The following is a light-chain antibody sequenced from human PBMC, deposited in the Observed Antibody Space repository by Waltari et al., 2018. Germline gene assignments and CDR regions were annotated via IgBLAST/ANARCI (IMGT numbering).Light chain of an antibody. CDR1: SSDVGTYNS. V-gene: IGLV2-14*02. CDR2: EVN. CDR3: SSYTGWIYV. Sequence: QSALTQPASVSGSPGQSITISCTGTSSDVGTYNSVSWYQQHPGKGPKLISYEVNKRSSGVSNRVSGAKSGNTASLTISGLQTEDEADYYCSSYTGWIYVFGSGTKVTVL. J-gene: IGLJ1*01.